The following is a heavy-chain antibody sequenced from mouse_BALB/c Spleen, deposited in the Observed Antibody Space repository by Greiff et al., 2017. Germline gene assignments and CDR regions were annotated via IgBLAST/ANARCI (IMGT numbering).Heavy chain of an antibody. V-gene: IGHV1S127*01. J-gene: IGHJ3*01. D-gene: IGHD1-1*01. CDR1: GYTFTSYW. CDR2: IDPSNSET. CDR3: ARSEEGYYYGSSYPFAY. Sequence: VKLMESGPELVRPGASVKMSCKDSGYTFTSYWMHWVKQRPGQGLEWIGMIDPSNSETRLNQKFKDKATLNVDKSSNTAYMQLSSLTSEDSAVYYCARSEEGYYYGSSYPFAYWGQGTLVTVSA.